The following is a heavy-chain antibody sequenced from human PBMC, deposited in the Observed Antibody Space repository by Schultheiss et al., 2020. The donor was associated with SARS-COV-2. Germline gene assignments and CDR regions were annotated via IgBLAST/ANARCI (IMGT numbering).Heavy chain of an antibody. V-gene: IGHV1-8*02. J-gene: IGHJ6*02. CDR2: MNPNSGGT. Sequence: ASVKVSCKASGYTFTSYYMHWVRQATGQGLEWMGWMNPNSGGTNYAQKFQGRVTMTRNTSISTAYMELSSLRSEDTAVYYCARMSYGGNNREYYYYYGMDVWGQGTTVTVSS. CDR3: ARMSYGGNNREYYYYYGMDV. CDR1: GYTFTSYY. D-gene: IGHD4-23*01.